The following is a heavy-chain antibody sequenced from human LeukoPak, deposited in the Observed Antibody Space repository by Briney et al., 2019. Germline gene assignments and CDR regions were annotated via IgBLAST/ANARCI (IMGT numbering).Heavy chain of an antibody. J-gene: IGHJ6*04. CDR2: IVVGSGNT. V-gene: IGHV1-58*01. CDR1: GFTFTSSA. Sequence: GASVKVSCKASGFTFTSSAVQWVRRARGQRLEWIGWIVVGSGNTNYAQKFQERVTITRDMSTSTAYMELSNLRSEDTAVYYCAASSRRGYSGYDINSAYYYYGMDVWGKGTTVTVSS. CDR3: AASSRRGYSGYDINSAYYYYGMDV. D-gene: IGHD5-12*01.